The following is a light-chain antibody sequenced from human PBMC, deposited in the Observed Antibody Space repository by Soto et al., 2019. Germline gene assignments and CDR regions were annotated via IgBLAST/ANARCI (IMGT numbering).Light chain of an antibody. CDR1: QGISSY. CDR3: QQYNSYSKT. V-gene: IGKV1-13*02. J-gene: IGKJ1*01. CDR2: AAS. Sequence: AIQLTQSPSSLSASVGDRVSITCRASQGISSYLAWYQQKPGKAPKLLIYAASSLETGVPSRFSGSGSGTEFTLSISSLQPDDSASYYCQQYNSYSKTFGQGTKVDIK.